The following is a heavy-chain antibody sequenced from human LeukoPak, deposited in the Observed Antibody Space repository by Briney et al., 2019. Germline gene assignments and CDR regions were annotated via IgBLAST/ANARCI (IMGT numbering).Heavy chain of an antibody. CDR3: ARLQRSRYWYFDL. V-gene: IGHV4-59*08. D-gene: IGHD6-13*01. J-gene: IGHJ2*01. Sequence: SETLSLTCTVSGGSINTYYWTWIRQPPGKEMEWIGQISYSGNTNYNPSLKSRVTMSLDTSKNQFSLNLNSVTAADTAVYYCARLQRSRYWYFDLWGRGTLVTVSS. CDR1: GGSINTYY. CDR2: ISYSGNT.